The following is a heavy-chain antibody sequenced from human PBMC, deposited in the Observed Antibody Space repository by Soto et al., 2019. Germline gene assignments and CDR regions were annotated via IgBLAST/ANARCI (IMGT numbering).Heavy chain of an antibody. CDR2: INRYGSST. J-gene: IGHJ3*02. Sequence: EVQLVESGGGLVQPGGSQRLSCEGSGFTFSSYWMHWVRQAPGKGLVWVSRINRYGSSTSYADSVKGRFTISRDNAKNTVDRQMNSLRAEDTAVYYCARGGDSSYYDSSGYPAAFDIWGQGTMVTVSS. CDR3: ARGGDSSYYDSSGYPAAFDI. V-gene: IGHV3-74*01. D-gene: IGHD3-22*01. CDR1: GFTFSSYW.